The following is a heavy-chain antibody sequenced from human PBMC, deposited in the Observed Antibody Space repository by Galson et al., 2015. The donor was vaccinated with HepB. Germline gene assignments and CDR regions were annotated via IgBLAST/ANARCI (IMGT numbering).Heavy chain of an antibody. Sequence: SLRLSCAASGFTFSSYSMNWVRQAPGKGLEWVSSISSSSSYIYYADSVKGRFTISRDNAKNSLYLQMNSLRAEDTAVYYCARGGSISPDDNWFDPWGQGTLVTVSS. V-gene: IGHV3-21*01. J-gene: IGHJ5*02. CDR1: GFTFSSYS. CDR3: ARGGSISPDDNWFDP. D-gene: IGHD3-3*01. CDR2: ISSSSSYI.